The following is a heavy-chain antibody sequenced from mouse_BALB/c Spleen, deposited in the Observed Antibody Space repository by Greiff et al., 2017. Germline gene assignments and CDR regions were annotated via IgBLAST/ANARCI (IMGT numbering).Heavy chain of an antibody. Sequence: VQLLQSGPDLVKPGASVKLSCTASGYAFSSSWMNWVKQRPGQGLEWFGRIYPGDGDTNYNGKFKGKATLTADKSSSTVYMQLSSLTSVAAAVYFCAREGIYDGYYEFAYWGQGTLVTVSA. D-gene: IGHD2-3*01. CDR1: GYAFSSSW. CDR3: AREGIYDGYYEFAY. CDR2: IYPGDGDT. V-gene: IGHV1-82*01. J-gene: IGHJ3*01.